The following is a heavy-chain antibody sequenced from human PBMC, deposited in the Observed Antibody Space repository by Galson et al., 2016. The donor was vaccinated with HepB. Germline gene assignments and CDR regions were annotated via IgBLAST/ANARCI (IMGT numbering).Heavy chain of an antibody. CDR2: ISHGGGDT. V-gene: IGHV3-30*18. J-gene: IGHJ6*02. CDR1: GFSFSTYV. D-gene: IGHD3-3*01. Sequence: SLRLSCAASGFSFSTYVMNWVRQPPGKGLEWVAIISHGGGDTYYEDSVKGRFTISRDNSNNTLYLQMNSLRTGDTAMYYCTKERISIFGVTLFPDSGMDLWGQGTTVTVSS. CDR3: TKERISIFGVTLFPDSGMDL.